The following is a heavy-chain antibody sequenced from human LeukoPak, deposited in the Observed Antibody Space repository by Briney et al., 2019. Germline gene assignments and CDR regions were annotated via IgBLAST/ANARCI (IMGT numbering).Heavy chain of an antibody. Sequence: GGSLTLSCAASGFTFSTFWMSWVRQAPGKGLEWVSSISSSSSYIYYADSVKGRFTISRDNAKNSLYLQMNSLRAEDTAVYYCARDGGYYYGIDYWGQGTLVTVSS. CDR2: ISSSSSYI. CDR1: GFTFSTFW. CDR3: ARDGGYYYGIDY. V-gene: IGHV3-21*01. D-gene: IGHD3-22*01. J-gene: IGHJ4*02.